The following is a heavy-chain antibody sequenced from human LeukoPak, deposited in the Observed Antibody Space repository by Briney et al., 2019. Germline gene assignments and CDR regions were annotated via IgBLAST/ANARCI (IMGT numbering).Heavy chain of an antibody. Sequence: SETLSLTCTVSGGSITSYYWSWIRQPPGKGLEWIGYIYYSGSTNYNPSLKSRVTISVDTSKNQFSLKLSSVTAADTAVYYCARGRRQQLPPYYYYYMDVWGKGTTVTVSS. V-gene: IGHV4-59*01. CDR1: GGSITSYY. CDR2: IYYSGST. CDR3: ARGRRQQLPPYYYYYMDV. J-gene: IGHJ6*03. D-gene: IGHD6-13*01.